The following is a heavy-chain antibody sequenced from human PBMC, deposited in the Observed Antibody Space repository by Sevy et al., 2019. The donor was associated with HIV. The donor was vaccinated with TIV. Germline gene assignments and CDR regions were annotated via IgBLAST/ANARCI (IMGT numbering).Heavy chain of an antibody. CDR2: TIPIFGTA. V-gene: IGHV1-69*13. CDR1: GGTFSSYA. Sequence: ASVNVSCKASGGTFSSYAISWVRQAPGQGLEWMGGTIPIFGTANYAQKFQGRVTITADESTSTAYMELRSLRSEDTAEYYCASDRDGWSDDAFDIWGQGTLVTVSS. J-gene: IGHJ3*02. D-gene: IGHD6-19*01. CDR3: ASDRDGWSDDAFDI.